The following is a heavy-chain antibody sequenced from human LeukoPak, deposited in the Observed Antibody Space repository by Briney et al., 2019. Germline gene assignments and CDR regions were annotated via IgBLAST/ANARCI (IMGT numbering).Heavy chain of an antibody. CDR3: GRVSGGYYDSSGYSFPEYYFNY. CDR2: INWNGGST. CDR1: GFTFDDYG. D-gene: IGHD3-22*01. V-gene: IGHV3-20*04. J-gene: IGHJ4*02. Sequence: PGGSLRLSCAASGFTFDDYGMSWVRQAPGKGLEWVSGINWNGGSTGYADSVKGRFTISRDNAKNSLYLQMNSLRAEDTALYYCGRVSGGYYDSSGYSFPEYYFNYWGREPW.